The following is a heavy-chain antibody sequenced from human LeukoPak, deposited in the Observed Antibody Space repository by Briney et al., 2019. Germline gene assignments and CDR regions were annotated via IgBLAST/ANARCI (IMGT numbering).Heavy chain of an antibody. CDR1: GGSISSYY. V-gene: IGHV4-59*01. Sequence: SETLSLTCTVSGGSISSYYWSWIRQPPGKGLEWIGYIYYSGSTNYNPSLKSRVTISVDTSKNQFSLKLSSVTAADTAVYYCVRVGANYYYYYYMDVWGKGTTVTVSS. CDR3: VRVGANYYYYYYMDV. CDR2: IYYSGST. J-gene: IGHJ6*03. D-gene: IGHD3-16*01.